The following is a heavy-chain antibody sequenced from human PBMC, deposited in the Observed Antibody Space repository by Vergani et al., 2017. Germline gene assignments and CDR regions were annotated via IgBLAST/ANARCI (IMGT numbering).Heavy chain of an antibody. J-gene: IGHJ6*02. CDR2: ISGSGGST. CDR1: GFTFSNYA. D-gene: IGHD4-17*01. V-gene: IGHV3-23*01. CDR3: AKGVYGDYRYYYGMDV. Sequence: EVQLLESGGGLVQPGGSLRLSCAASGFTFSNYAMSWVRQASGTGLEWVSVISGSGGSTYYADSVKGRFTISRDNSKNTLYLQMNSLRAEDTAVYYCAKGVYGDYRYYYGMDVWGQGTTVTVSS.